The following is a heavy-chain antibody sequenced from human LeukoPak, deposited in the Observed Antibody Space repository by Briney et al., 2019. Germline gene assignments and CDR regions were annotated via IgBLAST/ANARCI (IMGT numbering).Heavy chain of an antibody. CDR3: ANLVGATLVPLDY. V-gene: IGHV3-23*01. D-gene: IGHD1-26*01. J-gene: IGHJ4*02. CDR1: GFTFSSYG. CDR2: ISGSGGST. Sequence: GGSLRLSCAASGFTFSSYGMHWVRQAPGKGLEWVSAISGSGGSTYYADSVKGRFTISRDNSKNTLYLQMNSLRAEDTAVYHCANLVGATLVPLDYWGQGTLVTVSS.